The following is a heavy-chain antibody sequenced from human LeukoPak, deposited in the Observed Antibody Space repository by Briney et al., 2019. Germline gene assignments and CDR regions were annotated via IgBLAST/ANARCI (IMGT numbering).Heavy chain of an antibody. CDR2: IYYSGST. CDR1: GGSISSYY. Sequence: SETLSLTCTVSGGSISSYYWSWIRQPPGKGLEWIGYIYYSGSTNYNPSLKSRVTISVDTSKNQFSLKLSSVTAADTAVYYCARTLWYCSSTSCLYYYYMDVWGKGTTVTVSS. J-gene: IGHJ6*03. V-gene: IGHV4-59*01. D-gene: IGHD2-2*01. CDR3: ARTLWYCSSTSCLYYYYMDV.